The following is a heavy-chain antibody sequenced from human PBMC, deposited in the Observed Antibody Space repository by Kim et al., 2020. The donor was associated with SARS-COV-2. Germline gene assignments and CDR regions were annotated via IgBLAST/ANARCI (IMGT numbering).Heavy chain of an antibody. D-gene: IGHD6-6*01. Sequence: SETLSLTCTVSGGSISSSSYYWGWIRQPPGKGLEWIGSIYYSGSTYYNPSLKSRVTISVDTSKNQFSLKLSSVTAADTAVYYCARLDVAAHRARFDYWGQGTLVTVSS. J-gene: IGHJ4*02. V-gene: IGHV4-39*01. CDR1: GGSISSSSYY. CDR2: IYYSGST. CDR3: ARLDVAAHRARFDY.